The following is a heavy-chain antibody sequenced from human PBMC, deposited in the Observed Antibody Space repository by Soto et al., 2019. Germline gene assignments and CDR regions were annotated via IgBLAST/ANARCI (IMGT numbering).Heavy chain of an antibody. CDR2: SYSSGST. D-gene: IGHD3-10*01. V-gene: IGHV4-31*01. CDR3: ARASGYYGSGSYSPRYYYYGMDV. Sequence: QVQLQQSGPGVVKPSQTLFLTCTVSGGSISSGGYYWSWIRQHPGMGLDWIGYSYSSGSTYYNPSHKSQVTRSVAKSKIQYSLKLRSVTAADTAVYYCARASGYYGSGSYSPRYYYYGMDVWGQGTTVTVSS. CDR1: GGSISSGGYY. J-gene: IGHJ6*02.